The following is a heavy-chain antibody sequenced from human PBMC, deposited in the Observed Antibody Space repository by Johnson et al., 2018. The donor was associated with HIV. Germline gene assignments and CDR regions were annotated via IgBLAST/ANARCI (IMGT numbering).Heavy chain of an antibody. D-gene: IGHD2-15*01. CDR2: IYSSGST. CDR1: GFTVSTNY. CDR3: ARDHLRRSHAFDI. J-gene: IGHJ3*02. Sequence: VQLVESGGGLIQPGGSLRLSCAASGFTVSTNYMSWVRQAPGKGLDWVSVIYSSGSTYYTDSVKGRFTTSRDNSKNTLYLQMNSLRAEDTAVYYCARDHLRRSHAFDIWGQGTMVTVSS. V-gene: IGHV3-53*01.